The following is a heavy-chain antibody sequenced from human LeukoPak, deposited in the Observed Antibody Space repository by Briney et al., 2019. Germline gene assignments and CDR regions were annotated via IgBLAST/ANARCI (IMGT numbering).Heavy chain of an antibody. Sequence: SETLSLTCTVSGGSISSSDYYWGWIHQPPGKGLGYVGSIYYNGSTYYSSSLKSRVTISLDTSKNKFSLKLSSVTAADTAVYYCARLDHSSGWYPAYFDYWGQGTLVTVSS. D-gene: IGHD6-19*01. CDR1: GGSISSSDYY. V-gene: IGHV4-39*01. J-gene: IGHJ4*02. CDR2: IYYNGST. CDR3: ARLDHSSGWYPAYFDY.